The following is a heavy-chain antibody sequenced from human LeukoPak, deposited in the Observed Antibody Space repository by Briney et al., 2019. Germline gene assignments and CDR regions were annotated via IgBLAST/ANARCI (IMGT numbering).Heavy chain of an antibody. Sequence: ASVKVSCKASGYTFTSYGISWVRQAPGQGLEWMGWIGAYNGDTNYAQSLQGRVTMTTDTSTSTAYMELRSLKSDDTAVYYCARVIVGAVHFDYWGREPWSPSPQ. V-gene: IGHV1-18*01. J-gene: IGHJ4*02. CDR2: IGAYNGDT. CDR3: ARVIVGAVHFDY. D-gene: IGHD1-26*01. CDR1: GYTFTSYG.